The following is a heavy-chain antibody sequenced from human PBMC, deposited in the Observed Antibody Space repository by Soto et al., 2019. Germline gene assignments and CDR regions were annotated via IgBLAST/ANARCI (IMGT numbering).Heavy chain of an antibody. CDR1: GGSFSSYS. Sequence: SLKVSCKVSGGSFSSYSINWVRQAPGQGPEWMGGIKGIIPLFRTPNYSQSFQGRVTITADESTSTAYMELSSLRSEDTAVYYCARGGVLGTWFGMDVWGKGTSVTVSS. J-gene: IGHJ6*04. V-gene: IGHV1-69*13. CDR3: ARGGVLGTWFGMDV. CDR2: IKGIIPLFRTP. D-gene: IGHD1-1*01.